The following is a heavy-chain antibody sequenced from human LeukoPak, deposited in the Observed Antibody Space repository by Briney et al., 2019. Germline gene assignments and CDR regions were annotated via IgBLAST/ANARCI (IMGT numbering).Heavy chain of an antibody. CDR1: GFSFSSYT. V-gene: IGHV3-48*01. D-gene: IGHD6-19*01. CDR3: AKEHLRLMVAVAGSNWFDP. Sequence: GGSLRLSCAASGFSFSSYTMNWVRQAPGKGLEWVSSISGTSNTIEYADSVEGRFSISRDNSKNTLYLQMNSLRAEDTAVYYCAKEHLRLMVAVAGSNWFDPWGQGTLVTVSS. J-gene: IGHJ5*02. CDR2: ISGTSNTI.